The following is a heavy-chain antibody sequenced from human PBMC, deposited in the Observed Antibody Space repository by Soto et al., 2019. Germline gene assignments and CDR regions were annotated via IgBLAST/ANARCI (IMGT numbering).Heavy chain of an antibody. CDR2: IIPILGIA. D-gene: IGHD5-18*01. Sequence: QVQLVQSGAVVKKPGSSVKVSGKDSGGTFSSYTISWVRQAPGQGLEWMGRIIPILGIANYAQKFQGSVTITADKSTSTACIELSSLRSEDTAVYYCARDLRGYSYGPYYYYGMDVWGQGTTVTVSS. CDR3: ARDLRGYSYGPYYYYGMDV. V-gene: IGHV1-69*08. CDR1: GGTFSSYT. J-gene: IGHJ6*02.